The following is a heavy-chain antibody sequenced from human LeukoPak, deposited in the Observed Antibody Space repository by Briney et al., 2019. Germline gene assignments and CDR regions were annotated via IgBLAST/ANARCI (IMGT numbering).Heavy chain of an antibody. Sequence: PGGSLRLSCAASGFTFTTYDMNWVRQAPGKGLEWVSYISRDSAYMYLADSVKGRFIISRDNAKNSLYLQMNSLRGEDTAVYYCARDDASTARASGMDVWGKGTTVTVSS. CDR2: ISRDSAYM. D-gene: IGHD6-6*01. J-gene: IGHJ6*04. V-gene: IGHV3-21*01. CDR1: GFTFTTYD. CDR3: ARDDASTARASGMDV.